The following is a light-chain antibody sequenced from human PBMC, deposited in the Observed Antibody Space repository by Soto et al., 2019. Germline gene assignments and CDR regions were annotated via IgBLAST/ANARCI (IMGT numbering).Light chain of an antibody. V-gene: IGLV2-14*03. CDR3: SSYTTSNTRQIV. CDR1: ISDVGGYNY. J-gene: IGLJ1*01. Sequence: QSVLTQPASVSGSPGQSITISCTGTISDVGGYNYVSWYQHHPDKAPKLMIYDVSNRPSGVSNRFSGSKSGNTASLTISGLQPEDEADYYCSSYTTSNTRQIVLGTGTKVTVL. CDR2: DVS.